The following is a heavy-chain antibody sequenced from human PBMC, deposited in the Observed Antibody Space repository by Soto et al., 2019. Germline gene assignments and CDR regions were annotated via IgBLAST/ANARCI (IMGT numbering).Heavy chain of an antibody. J-gene: IGHJ4*02. CDR1: GGSVTSDNYY. Sequence: QVQLHESGPGLVKPSETLSLTCTVSGGSVTSDNYYWSWIRQPPGKGLEWVGFIYYTGSTHYNPSLKSRVTISVDTSKNQFSLKLSSVTAADTAVYYCARGVGPGLTDYFDYWGQGTLVTVSS. CDR2: IYYTGST. CDR3: ARGVGPGLTDYFDY. D-gene: IGHD2-15*01. V-gene: IGHV4-61*01.